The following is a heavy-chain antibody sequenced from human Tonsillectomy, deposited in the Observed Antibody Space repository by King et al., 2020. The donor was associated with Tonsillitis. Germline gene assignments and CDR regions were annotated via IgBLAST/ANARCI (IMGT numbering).Heavy chain of an antibody. CDR1: GFTFNIYD. CDR3: VKNTEWAVYFEH. CDR2: ISSSGGWT. J-gene: IGHJ4*02. V-gene: IGHV3-23*04. D-gene: IGHD2-8*01. Sequence: QLVESGGGLVRPGGSLRLSCAASGFTFNIYDMSWVRQAPGKGLEWVSSISSSGGWTYYADSVKGRFTMSRDNSKNTVYLQMSSLRAEDTALYYCVKNTEWAVYFEHWGRGTPVTVSS.